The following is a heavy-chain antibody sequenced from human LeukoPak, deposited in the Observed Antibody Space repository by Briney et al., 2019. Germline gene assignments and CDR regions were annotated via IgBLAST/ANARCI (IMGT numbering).Heavy chain of an antibody. V-gene: IGHV1-58*01. CDR3: AADLNVEWELPTFDY. D-gene: IGHD1-26*01. CDR2: IVVGSGNT. Sequence: ASVNVSCKASGFTFTSSAVQWVRQARGQRLEWMGWIVVGSGNTNYAQKFQERVTITRDMSTSTAYMELSSLRSEDTAVYYCAADLNVEWELPTFDYWGQGTLVTVSS. J-gene: IGHJ4*02. CDR1: GFTFTSSA.